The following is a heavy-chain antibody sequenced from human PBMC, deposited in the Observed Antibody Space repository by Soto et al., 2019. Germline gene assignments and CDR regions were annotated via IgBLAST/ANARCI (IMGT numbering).Heavy chain of an antibody. CDR1: GGTFSSYA. CDR3: ARVTDYDFWSGYLDV. Sequence: SVKVSCKASGGTFSSYAISWGRQAPGQGLEWMGGIIPIFGTANYAQKFQGRVTITADESTSTAYMELSSLRSEDTAVYYCARVTDYDFWSGYLDVWGQGTTVTVSS. CDR2: IIPIFGTA. V-gene: IGHV1-69*13. J-gene: IGHJ6*02. D-gene: IGHD3-3*01.